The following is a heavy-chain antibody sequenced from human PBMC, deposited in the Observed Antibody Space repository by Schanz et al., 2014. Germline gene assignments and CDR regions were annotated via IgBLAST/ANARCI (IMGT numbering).Heavy chain of an antibody. V-gene: IGHV3-23*01. D-gene: IGHD6-19*01. CDR3: ARDHQWLARSYMDV. Sequence: EVQLLESGGGLVQPGGPLRLSWAASGFSFSIFAMYWAGQAPGKGLEWVSAITGSGSKTYYADSVKGRFTIARDNSKNTLYLQMNSLRAEDTAVYFCARDHQWLARSYMDVWGKGTTXTVSS. CDR2: ITGSGSKT. CDR1: GFSFSIFA. J-gene: IGHJ6*03.